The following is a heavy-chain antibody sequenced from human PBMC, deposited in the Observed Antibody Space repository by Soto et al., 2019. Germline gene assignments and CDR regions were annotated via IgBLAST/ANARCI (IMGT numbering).Heavy chain of an antibody. CDR3: ARDRGGGDTRFDH. D-gene: IGHD3-16*01. J-gene: IGHJ4*02. Sequence: SETLSLTCSVSGGSVTNYDWSWIRQPPGKGLEWIGYIHYSGRTNYNPSLKSRVTFSVDTSKNQFSLRLSSVTAADTAVYYCARDRGGGDTRFDHWGQGTLVTVSS. V-gene: IGHV4-59*02. CDR1: GGSVTNYD. CDR2: IHYSGRT.